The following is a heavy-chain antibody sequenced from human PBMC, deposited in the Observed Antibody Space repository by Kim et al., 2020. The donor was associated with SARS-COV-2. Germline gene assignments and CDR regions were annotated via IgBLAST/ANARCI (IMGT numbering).Heavy chain of an antibody. CDR1: GGSISSSNW. CDR3: ARRRRGCSGGSCYPLNNAFDI. V-gene: IGHV4-4*02. D-gene: IGHD2-15*01. Sequence: SETLSLTCAVSGGSISSSNWWSWVRQPPGKGLEWIGEIYHSGSTNYNPSLKSRVTISVDKSKNQFSLKLSSVTAADTAVYYCARRRRGCSGGSCYPLNNAFDIWGQGTMVTVSS. CDR2: IYHSGST. J-gene: IGHJ3*02.